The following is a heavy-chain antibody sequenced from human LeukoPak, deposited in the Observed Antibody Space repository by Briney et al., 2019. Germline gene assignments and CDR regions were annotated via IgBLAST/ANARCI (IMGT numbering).Heavy chain of an antibody. Sequence: ASVKVSCKASGYTFTNYGITWVRQAPGKGLEWMGWISGYNGNTNYAQKFQGRVTITTDESTSTAYMGLSSLRSEYTAVYYCARDTIAAAGRFDYWGQGTLVTVSS. CDR1: GYTFTNYG. CDR3: ARDTIAAAGRFDY. V-gene: IGHV1-18*01. J-gene: IGHJ4*02. CDR2: ISGYNGNT. D-gene: IGHD6-13*01.